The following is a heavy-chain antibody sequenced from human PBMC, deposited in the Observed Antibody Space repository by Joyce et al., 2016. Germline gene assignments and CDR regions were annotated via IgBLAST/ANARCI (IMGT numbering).Heavy chain of an antibody. V-gene: IGHV3-74*01. Sequence: EVQLVESGGGLVQPGGSLRLSCAASGFSFSGYWIHCVRQAPGKGLWWVSRINTDGSSTRFEDSVKGRFTISRDNAQNTLYLLMNSLRAEDTAVYYCVRGISARPGGPNWFDPWGQGTLVTVSS. D-gene: IGHD6-6*01. J-gene: IGHJ5*02. CDR1: GFSFSGYW. CDR3: VRGISARPGGPNWFDP. CDR2: INTDGSST.